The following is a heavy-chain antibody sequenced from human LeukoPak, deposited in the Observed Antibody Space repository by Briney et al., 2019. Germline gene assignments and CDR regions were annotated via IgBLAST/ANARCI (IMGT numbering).Heavy chain of an antibody. V-gene: IGHV1-18*01. J-gene: IGHJ6*03. CDR3: ARDGPPEGGTPKTDYYYYMDV. CDR1: GYTFTNYG. CDR2: ISAYNGNT. D-gene: IGHD2-15*01. Sequence: EASVKVSCKASGYTFTNYGISWVRQAPGQGLEWMGWISAYNGNTNYAQKLHDRVTMTTDTSTSTVYMELRSLRSDDTAVYYCARDGPPEGGTPKTDYYYYMDVWGKGTTVTVSS.